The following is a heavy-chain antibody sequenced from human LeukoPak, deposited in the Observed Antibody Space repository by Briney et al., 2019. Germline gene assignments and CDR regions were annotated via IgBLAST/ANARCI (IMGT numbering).Heavy chain of an antibody. D-gene: IGHD5-18*01. Sequence: SETLSLTCTVSGGSISSSSYYWSWIRQPPGKGLEWIGEINHSGSTNYNPSLKSRVTISVDTSKNQFSLKLSSVTAADTAVYYCASLNPNTAMVDYWGQGTLVTVSS. CDR1: GGSISSSSYY. CDR3: ASLNPNTAMVDY. CDR2: INHSGST. J-gene: IGHJ4*02. V-gene: IGHV4-39*07.